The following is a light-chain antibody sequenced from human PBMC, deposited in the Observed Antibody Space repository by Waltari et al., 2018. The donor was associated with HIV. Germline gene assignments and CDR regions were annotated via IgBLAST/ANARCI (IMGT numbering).Light chain of an antibody. J-gene: IGLJ1*01. Sequence: QSALTQPASVSGSPGPSITISCAGTSSDAGGFKYVSWYQQHPGNAPRLMIYYVSNRPSGVSNRFSGSKSGNTASLTISGLQAEDEADYYCSSYTTSNTPYVFGTGTKVTVL. V-gene: IGLV2-14*03. CDR1: SSDAGGFKY. CDR2: YVS. CDR3: SSYTTSNTPYV.